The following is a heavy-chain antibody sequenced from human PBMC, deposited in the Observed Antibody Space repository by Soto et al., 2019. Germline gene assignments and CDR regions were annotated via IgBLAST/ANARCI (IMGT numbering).Heavy chain of an antibody. Sequence: GGSLRLSCAASGFTFSSYAMSWVRQAPGKGLEWVSAISGSGGSTYYADSVKGRFTISRDNSKNTLYLQMNSLRAEDTAVYYCAKETDSSPRFWVWFDPWGQGTLVTVSS. D-gene: IGHD6-13*01. CDR2: ISGSGGST. J-gene: IGHJ5*02. V-gene: IGHV3-23*01. CDR1: GFTFSSYA. CDR3: AKETDSSPRFWVWFDP.